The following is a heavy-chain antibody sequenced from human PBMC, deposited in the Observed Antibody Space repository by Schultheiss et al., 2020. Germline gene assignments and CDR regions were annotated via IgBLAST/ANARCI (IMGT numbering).Heavy chain of an antibody. CDR2: IYYSGST. D-gene: IGHD3-22*01. V-gene: IGHV4-4*02. Sequence: SETLSLTCAVSGGSISSSNWWSWVRQPPGKGLEWIGYIYYSGSTNYNPSLKSRVTISVDKSKNQFSLKLSSVTAADTAVYYCARDELDSSGWFDPWGQGTLGNVFS. J-gene: IGHJ5*02. CDR1: GGSISSSNW. CDR3: ARDELDSSGWFDP.